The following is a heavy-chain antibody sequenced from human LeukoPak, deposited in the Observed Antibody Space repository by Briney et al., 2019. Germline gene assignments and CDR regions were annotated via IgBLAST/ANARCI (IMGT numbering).Heavy chain of an antibody. D-gene: IGHD3-22*01. CDR3: AREYYYYSNGYYYRYYYYGMDV. J-gene: IGHJ6*02. Sequence: SETLSLTCAVYGGSFGGYYWSWIRQPPGKGLEWIGEINHSGSTNYNPSLKSRVTISVDTSKNQFSLRLSSVTAADTAVYYCAREYYYYSNGYYYRYYYYGMDVWGQGTTVTVSS. CDR2: INHSGST. CDR1: GGSFGGYY. V-gene: IGHV4-34*01.